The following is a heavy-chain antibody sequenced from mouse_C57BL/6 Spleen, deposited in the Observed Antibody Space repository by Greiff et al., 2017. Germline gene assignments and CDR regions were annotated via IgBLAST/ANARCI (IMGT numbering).Heavy chain of an antibody. Sequence: VQLQQSGPALVKPGASVRISCKASGYAFSSSWMNWVKPRPGRGLEWIGRIYPGDGDTNYTGKFKGKDTLTAAKSSSTAYMQLSSLTSEDSAVSFCAPNWDYYAMDYWGQGTSVTVSS. V-gene: IGHV1-82*01. CDR1: GYAFSSSW. CDR3: APNWDYYAMDY. CDR2: IYPGDGDT. J-gene: IGHJ4*01. D-gene: IGHD4-1*01.